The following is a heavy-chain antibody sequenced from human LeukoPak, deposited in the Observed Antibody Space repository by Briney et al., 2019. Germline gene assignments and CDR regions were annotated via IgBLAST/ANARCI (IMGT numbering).Heavy chain of an antibody. Sequence: GGSLRLSCAASGFTFISYSIHWVRQAPGKGLEWVAFIRYDGSNKYYADSVKGRFTISRDNAKNSLYLQMNSLRAEDTAVYYCAGSSGYYGDSEFDYWGQGTLVTVSS. J-gene: IGHJ4*02. CDR3: AGSSGYYGDSEFDY. CDR1: GFTFISYS. D-gene: IGHD3-22*01. V-gene: IGHV3-30*02. CDR2: IRYDGSNK.